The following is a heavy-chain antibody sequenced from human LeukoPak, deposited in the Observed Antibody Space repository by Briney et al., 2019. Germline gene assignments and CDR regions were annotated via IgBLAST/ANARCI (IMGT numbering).Heavy chain of an antibody. Sequence: GGPLRLSCAASGFTFSSYSMNWVRQAPGKGLEWVSSISSSSSYIYYADPVKGRFTISRDNAKNSLYLQMNSLRAEDTAVYYCARETYYYGSGSYLYDYWGQGTLVTVSS. V-gene: IGHV3-21*01. CDR2: ISSSSSYI. J-gene: IGHJ4*02. CDR1: GFTFSSYS. D-gene: IGHD3-10*01. CDR3: ARETYYYGSGSYLYDY.